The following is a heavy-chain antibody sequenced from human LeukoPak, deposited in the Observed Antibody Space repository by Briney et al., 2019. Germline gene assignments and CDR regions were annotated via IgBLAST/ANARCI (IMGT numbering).Heavy chain of an antibody. V-gene: IGHV1-24*01. CDR1: GYTLTEMS. Sequence: ASVKVSCKVSGYTLTEMSIHWVRQAPGGALEWMGGFDPEDGETVYAPKFQGRVTMTEDTSADTAYMELSSLRSEDTAVYYCAKDRIYCTNGVCYGYFDYWGQGTLVTVSS. CDR3: AKDRIYCTNGVCYGYFDY. J-gene: IGHJ4*02. D-gene: IGHD2-8*01. CDR2: FDPEDGET.